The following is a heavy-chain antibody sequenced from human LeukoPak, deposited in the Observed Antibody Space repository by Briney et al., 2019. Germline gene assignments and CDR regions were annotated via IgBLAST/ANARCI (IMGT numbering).Heavy chain of an antibody. V-gene: IGHV3-74*01. D-gene: IGHD5-18*01. CDR1: GFTLSSYW. CDR3: ARDAVDTANAV. CDR2: INSDGSNI. Sequence: PGGSLRLSCAASGFTLSSYWMHWVRQAPGEGLVWVSRINSDGSNINYADSVKGRFTISRDNAKNTLYLQMNSLRVEDTAVYYCARDAVDTANAVWGQGTTVTVSS. J-gene: IGHJ6*02.